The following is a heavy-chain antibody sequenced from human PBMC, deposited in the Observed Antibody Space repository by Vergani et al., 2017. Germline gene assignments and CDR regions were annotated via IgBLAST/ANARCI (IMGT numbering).Heavy chain of an antibody. CDR3: ARARGYCSSTSCQLRGRLDY. J-gene: IGHJ4*02. D-gene: IGHD2-2*01. Sequence: QVQLQESGPGLVKPSGTLSLTCAVSGGSFSGYYWSWIRQPPGKGLEGIGEINHSGSTNYNPSLKSRVTISVDTSKNQFSLKLRSVTAADTAVYYCARARGYCSSTSCQLRGRLDYWGQGPLVTVSS. CDR2: INHSGST. V-gene: IGHV4-34*01. CDR1: GGSFSGYY.